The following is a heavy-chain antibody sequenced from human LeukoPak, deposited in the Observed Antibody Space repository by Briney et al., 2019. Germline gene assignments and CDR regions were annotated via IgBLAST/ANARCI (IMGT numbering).Heavy chain of an antibody. Sequence: SETLSLTCSVSGDSISSSHWWTWVRQPPGKGLEWIGEIYHSGSTNYNPSPKSRVTISADKSKNQFSLTLSFVTAADTAVYYCAGSYGSGSYWAFRGTIDIWGQGTMVTVSS. CDR2: IYHSGST. CDR1: GDSISSSHW. D-gene: IGHD3-10*01. CDR3: AGSYGSGSYWAFRGTIDI. V-gene: IGHV4-4*02. J-gene: IGHJ3*02.